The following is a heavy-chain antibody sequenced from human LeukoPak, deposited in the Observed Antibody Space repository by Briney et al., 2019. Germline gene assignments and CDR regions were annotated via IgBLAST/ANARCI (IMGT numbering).Heavy chain of an antibody. D-gene: IGHD3-3*01. V-gene: IGHV1-69*13. CDR1: GGTFSSYA. CDR2: IIPIFGTA. Sequence: ASVTVSCKASGGTFSSYAISWARQAPGQGLEWMGGIIPIFGTANYAQKFQGRVTITADESTSTAYMELSSLRSEDTAVYYCARGKWSDTYYYGMDVWGQGTTVTVSS. CDR3: ARGKWSDTYYYGMDV. J-gene: IGHJ6*02.